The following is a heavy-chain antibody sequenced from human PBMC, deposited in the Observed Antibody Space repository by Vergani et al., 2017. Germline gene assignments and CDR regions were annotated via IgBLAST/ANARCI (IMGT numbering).Heavy chain of an antibody. D-gene: IGHD3-3*01. CDR2: ISYDGSNK. CDR3: TTQYYDFWSGYPYRYFDY. J-gene: IGHJ4*02. V-gene: IGHV3-30-3*01. CDR1: GFTFSSYA. Sequence: QVQLVESGGGVVQPGRSLRLSCAASGFTFSSYAMHWVRQAPGKGLEWVAVISYDGSNKYYADSVKGRFTISRDNSKNTLYLQMNSLKTEDTAVYYCTTQYYDFWSGYPYRYFDYWGQGTLVTVSS.